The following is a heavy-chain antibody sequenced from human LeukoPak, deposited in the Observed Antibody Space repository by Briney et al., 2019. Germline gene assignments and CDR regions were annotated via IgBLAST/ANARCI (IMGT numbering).Heavy chain of an antibody. V-gene: IGHV4-59*01. D-gene: IGHD6-19*01. Sequence: PSEALSLTCTVSGGSISSYYWSWIRQPPGKGLEWVGYIYYSGSTNYNPSLKSRVTISVDTSKNQFSLKLSSVTAADTAVYYCARDEGHSSGWQFWDYWGQGTLVTVSP. J-gene: IGHJ4*02. CDR1: GGSISSYY. CDR2: IYYSGST. CDR3: ARDEGHSSGWQFWDY.